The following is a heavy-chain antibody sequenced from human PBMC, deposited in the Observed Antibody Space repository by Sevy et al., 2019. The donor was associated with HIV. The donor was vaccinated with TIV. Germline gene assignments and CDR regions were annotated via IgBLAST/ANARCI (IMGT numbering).Heavy chain of an antibody. D-gene: IGHD1-26*01. V-gene: IGHV3-23*01. CDR2: ISGSGGST. CDR3: TKWFGATRVDY. Sequence: GGSLRLSCAASGFTFSSYAMSWVRQAPGKGLEWVSDISGSGGSTYDADSVKGRFTMSRDNSKNTLYLQMNSLRAEDTAGYYGTKWFGATRVDYWGQGTLVTVSS. J-gene: IGHJ4*02. CDR1: GFTFSSYA.